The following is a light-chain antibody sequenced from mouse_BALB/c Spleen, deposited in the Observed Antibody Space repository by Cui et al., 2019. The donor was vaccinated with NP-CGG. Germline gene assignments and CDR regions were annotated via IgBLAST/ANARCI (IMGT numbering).Light chain of an antibody. CDR2: GTN. Sequence: QAVVTQESALTTSPGATVTLTCRSSTGTVTTSNYANWFQEKPDHLFTGLIGGTNNRAPGVPARFSGSLIGDKAALTITGAQTEDEAIYFCALWYSNHWVFGGGTKLTVL. J-gene: IGLJ1*01. V-gene: IGLV1*01. CDR3: ALWYSNHWV. CDR1: TGTVTTSNY.